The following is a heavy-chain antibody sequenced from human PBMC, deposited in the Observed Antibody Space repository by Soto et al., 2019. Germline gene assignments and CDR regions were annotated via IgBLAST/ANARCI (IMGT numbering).Heavy chain of an antibody. V-gene: IGHV4-34*01. Sequence: QVQLQQWGAGLLKPSETLSLTCAVYGGSFSGYYWTWIRQPPGTGLEWIGEINHSGSTNYNPSLKSRVTLSVDTSKNQFSLKLTSVTAADAAVYYCARDKLTGLLDYWGQGPLVTVSS. CDR3: ARDKLTGLLDY. CDR1: GGSFSGYY. J-gene: IGHJ4*02. D-gene: IGHD2-8*02. CDR2: INHSGST.